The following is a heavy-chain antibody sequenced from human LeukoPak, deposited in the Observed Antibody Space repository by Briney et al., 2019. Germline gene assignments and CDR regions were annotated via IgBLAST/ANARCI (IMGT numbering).Heavy chain of an antibody. CDR1: GGTFSSHA. Sequence: ASVKVSCKASGGTFSSHAISWVRQAPGQGLEWMGRIIPILGIANYAQKFQGRVTITADKSTSTAYMELSSLRSEDTAVYYCARGGRSGGQKRRGYFDYWGQGTVASVSS. J-gene: IGHJ4*02. CDR2: IIPILGIA. V-gene: IGHV1-69*04. CDR3: ARGGRSGGQKRRGYFDY. D-gene: IGHD1-14*01.